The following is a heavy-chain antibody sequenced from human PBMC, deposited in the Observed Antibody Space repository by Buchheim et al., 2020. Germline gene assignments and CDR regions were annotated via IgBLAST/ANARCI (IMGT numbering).Heavy chain of an antibody. J-gene: IGHJ5*02. Sequence: EVQMVESGGGLVQPGGSLRLSCAASGFTFSSYSMNWVRQAPGKGPEWVSYITSSSSTIHYADSVKGRFSISRDTAQKSLYLQMNSLRVEDAAIYYCVSYFYGDHAWGQGTL. D-gene: IGHD4-17*01. V-gene: IGHV3-48*01. CDR1: GFTFSSYS. CDR3: VSYFYGDHA. CDR2: ITSSSSTI.